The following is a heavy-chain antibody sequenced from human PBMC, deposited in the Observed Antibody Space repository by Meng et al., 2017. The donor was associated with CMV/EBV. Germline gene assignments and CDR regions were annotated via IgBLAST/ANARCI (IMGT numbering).Heavy chain of an antibody. D-gene: IGHD5-18*01. CDR2: IYSGGSSA. CDR1: GFTFSSYA. V-gene: IGHV3-23*03. J-gene: IGHJ6*02. CDR3: AKGLRYYYYGMDV. Sequence: GGSLRLSCAASGFTFSSYAMSWVRQAPGKGLEWVSVIYSGGSSAYYADSVKGRFTISRDNSKNTLYLQMNSLRAEDTAVYYCAKGLRYYYYGMDVWGQGTTVTVSS.